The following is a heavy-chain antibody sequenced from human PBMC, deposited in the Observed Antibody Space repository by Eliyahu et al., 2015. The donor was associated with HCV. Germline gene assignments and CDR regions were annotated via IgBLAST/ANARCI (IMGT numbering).Heavy chain of an antibody. J-gene: IGHJ4*02. CDR3: AKDRHYLAFDY. V-gene: IGHV3-23*01. Sequence: VSGITYNGGSAYYTELRKGPVHLLQRQFQNTTHLQMNSLRAEDTAVYYCAKDRHYLAFDYWGQGTLVTVSS. D-gene: IGHD3-10*01. CDR2: ITYNGGSA.